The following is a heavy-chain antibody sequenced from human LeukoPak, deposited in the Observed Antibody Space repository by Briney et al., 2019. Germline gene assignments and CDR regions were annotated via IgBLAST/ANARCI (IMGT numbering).Heavy chain of an antibody. J-gene: IGHJ4*02. V-gene: IGHV4-59*12. CDR2: ISYSGNT. Sequence: SETLSLTCTVSGGSISNYYWTWIRQPPGKGLEWIGFISYSGNTNYNPSLKSRVTISLDTSKNQFSLKLISVTAADTAVYYCARAGYSSSSGLDYWGQGTLVTVSS. CDR1: GGSISNYY. CDR3: ARAGYSSSSGLDY. D-gene: IGHD6-6*01.